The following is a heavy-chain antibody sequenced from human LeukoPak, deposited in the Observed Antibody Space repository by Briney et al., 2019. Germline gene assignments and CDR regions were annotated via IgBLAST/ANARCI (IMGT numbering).Heavy chain of an antibody. D-gene: IGHD1-1*01. V-gene: IGHV3-23*01. CDR2: ISGSGDST. CDR1: GFTFSSYA. CDR3: VNDEGGVQLAY. Sequence: PGESLRLSCAASGFTFSSYAMNWVRQAPGKGLEWGSAISGSGDSTYYADSVKGRFTISRDNSKNTLYLQMNSLRADDTAVYYCVNDEGGVQLAYWGQGTLVTVSS. J-gene: IGHJ4*02.